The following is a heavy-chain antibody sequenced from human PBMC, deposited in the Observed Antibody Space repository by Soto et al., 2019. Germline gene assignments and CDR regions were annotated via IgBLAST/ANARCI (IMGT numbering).Heavy chain of an antibody. D-gene: IGHD5-18*01. Sequence: PSETLSLTCTVSGGSISSYYWSWIRQPPGKGLEWIGYIYYSGSTNYNPSLKSRVTISVDTSKNQFSLKLSSVTAADTAVYYCARLAYSYGFYFDYWGQGTLVTVSS. J-gene: IGHJ4*02. CDR2: IYYSGST. V-gene: IGHV4-59*08. CDR3: ARLAYSYGFYFDY. CDR1: GGSISSYY.